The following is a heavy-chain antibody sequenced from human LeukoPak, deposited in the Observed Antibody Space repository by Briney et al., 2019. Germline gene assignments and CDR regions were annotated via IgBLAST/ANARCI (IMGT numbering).Heavy chain of an antibody. J-gene: IGHJ5*02. Sequence: SETLSLTCTVSGGSVTSGSYYWSWIRQPPGKGLKWIGYIYYSGSTNCNPSLKSRVTISVDMTKNQFSLKLSSVTAADTAVYYCARDLWSYESGFDPWGQGILVTVSS. D-gene: IGHD3-10*01. CDR1: GGSVTSGSYY. CDR2: IYYSGST. CDR3: ARDLWSYESGFDP. V-gene: IGHV4-61*01.